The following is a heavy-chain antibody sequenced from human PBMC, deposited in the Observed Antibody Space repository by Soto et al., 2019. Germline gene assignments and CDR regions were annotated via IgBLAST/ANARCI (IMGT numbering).Heavy chain of an antibody. V-gene: IGHV3-23*04. J-gene: IGHJ4*02. Sequence: EVQLVEYGGGLVQSGGSLRLSCAASGFTFRTYAMSWVRQAPGKGLEWVAGLFGSGAGISYADSVKGRFTISRDNSNSILYLQMHSLRDEDTAVYYCAKDRQHDGRWPFDHWGQGTLVTVSS. CDR3: AKDRQHDGRWPFDH. CDR1: GFTFRTYA. CDR2: LFGSGAGI. D-gene: IGHD2-8*01.